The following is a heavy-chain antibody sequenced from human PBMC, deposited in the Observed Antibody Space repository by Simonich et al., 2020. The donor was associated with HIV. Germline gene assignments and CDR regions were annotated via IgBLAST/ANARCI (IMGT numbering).Heavy chain of an antibody. CDR3: ATAAASHSGSYGGYYYYGMDV. D-gene: IGHD1-26*01. J-gene: IGHJ6*02. Sequence: QVQLQQWGAGLLKPSETLSLTCAVYNGSFSGDFWRWIRKPPGKGREWIGEINHSVSTNYNPSLKSRVTISVDKSKYQFSLKVNSGTAADTAVYYCATAAASHSGSYGGYYYYGMDVWGQGTTVTVSS. CDR2: INHSVST. V-gene: IGHV4-34*01. CDR1: NGSFSGDF.